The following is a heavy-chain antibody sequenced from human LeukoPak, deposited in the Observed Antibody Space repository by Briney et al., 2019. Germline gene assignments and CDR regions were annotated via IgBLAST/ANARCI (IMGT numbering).Heavy chain of an antibody. D-gene: IGHD6-13*01. CDR2: IYHSGST. V-gene: IGHV4-38-2*01. J-gene: IGHJ4*02. CDR3: ARYSHYFDY. Sequence: SETLSLTCAVSGYSISSGYYWGWIRQPPGKGLEWIGSIYHSGSTYYNPSLKSRVTISVDTSKSQFSLKLSSVTAADTAVYYCARYSHYFDYWGQGTLVTVSS. CDR1: GYSISSGYY.